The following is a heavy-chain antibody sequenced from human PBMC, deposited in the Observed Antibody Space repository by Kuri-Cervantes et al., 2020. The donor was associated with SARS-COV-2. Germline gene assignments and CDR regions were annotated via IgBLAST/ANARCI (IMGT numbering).Heavy chain of an antibody. CDR2: ISSSDSTT. CDR1: GFTFRDYY. CDR3: SRDQVSAAGTANY. J-gene: IGHJ4*02. Sequence: GESLKISCVASGFTFRDYYMSWIRQAPGKGLEWISYISSSDSTTYYADSVKGRFTISRDNAKRTLFLQVNSLRVDDTAVYYCSRDQVSAAGTANYWGQGALVTVSS. V-gene: IGHV3-11*01. D-gene: IGHD6-13*01.